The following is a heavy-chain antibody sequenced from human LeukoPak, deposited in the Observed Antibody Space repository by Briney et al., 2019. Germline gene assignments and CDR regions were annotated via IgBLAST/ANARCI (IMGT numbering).Heavy chain of an antibody. J-gene: IGHJ4*02. V-gene: IGHV4-38-2*02. CDR2: IYHSGST. CDR3: ARDYGSGWSLDY. Sequence: SETLSLTCTVSGGSISSGYYWGWIRQPPGKGLEWIGSIYHSGSTYYNPSLKSRVTISVDTSKNQFSLKLSSVTAADTAVYYCARDYGSGWSLDYWGQGTLVTVSS. CDR1: GGSISSGYY. D-gene: IGHD6-19*01.